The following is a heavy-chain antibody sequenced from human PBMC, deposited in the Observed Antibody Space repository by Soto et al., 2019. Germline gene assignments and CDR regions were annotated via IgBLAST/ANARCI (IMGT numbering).Heavy chain of an antibody. J-gene: IGHJ4*02. Sequence: EVQLVESGGGLVQPGGSLRLSCAASEFTFTHYWMHWVRQAPGKGLVWVSRISSDGTTTNYADSVKGRFTISKDNAKKTLYLQRTSLREEDRAIYYCVRGKVAAGFDYWGKGALVTVPS. CDR1: EFTFTHYW. V-gene: IGHV3-74*01. CDR3: VRGKVAAGFDY. CDR2: ISSDGTTT. D-gene: IGHD6-13*01.